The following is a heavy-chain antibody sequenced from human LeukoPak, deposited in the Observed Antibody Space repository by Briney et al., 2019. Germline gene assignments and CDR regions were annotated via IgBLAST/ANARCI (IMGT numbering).Heavy chain of an antibody. V-gene: IGHV3-9*01. CDR2: ISWNSGSI. CDR3: AKDTIAAAPTSYYGMDV. Sequence: PGRSLRLSCAASGFTFDDYAMPWVRQAPGKGLEWVSGISWNSGSIGYADSVKGRFTISRDNAKNSLYLQMNSLRAEDTALYYCAKDTIAAAPTSYYGMDVWGQGTTVTVSS. CDR1: GFTFDDYA. J-gene: IGHJ6*02. D-gene: IGHD6-13*01.